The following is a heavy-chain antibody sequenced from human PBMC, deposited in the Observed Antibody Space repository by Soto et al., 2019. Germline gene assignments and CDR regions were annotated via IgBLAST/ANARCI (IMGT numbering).Heavy chain of an antibody. Sequence: ASVKVSCKASGGTFSSYAISWVRQAPGQGLEWMGGIIPTFGTANYAQKFQGRVTITADESTSTAYMELSSLRSEDTAVYYCARDLGIRNYYDSSGYPSRYGMDVWGQGTTVTVSS. CDR1: GGTFSSYA. J-gene: IGHJ6*02. CDR2: IIPTFGTA. CDR3: ARDLGIRNYYDSSGYPSRYGMDV. D-gene: IGHD3-22*01. V-gene: IGHV1-69*13.